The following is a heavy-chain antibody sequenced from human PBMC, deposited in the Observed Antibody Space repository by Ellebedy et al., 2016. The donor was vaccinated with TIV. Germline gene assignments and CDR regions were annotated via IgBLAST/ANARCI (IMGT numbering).Heavy chain of an antibody. CDR2: LYKDGKS. Sequence: GESLKISCAASGFTFSSYSMNWVRQAPGKGLEWVSVLYKDGKSNYTDSVNGRFTVSRDNSKNTLYLQMDSLRAEDTAVYYCARRVAPPGYYYYGMDVWGQGTTVTVSS. V-gene: IGHV3-66*01. CDR1: GFTFSSYS. CDR3: ARRVAPPGYYYYGMDV. J-gene: IGHJ6*02. D-gene: IGHD3-3*01.